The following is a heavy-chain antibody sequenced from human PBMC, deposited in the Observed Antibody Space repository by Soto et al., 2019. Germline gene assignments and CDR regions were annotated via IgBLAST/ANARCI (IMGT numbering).Heavy chain of an antibody. V-gene: IGHV4-34*02. Sequence: QVQLQQWGAGLLKPSETLSLTCAVYGGSFSDYYWSWIRQTPEKGPEWIGEVSHSGSTTYTPSLKYRVTIARDTSKNQFSLTLNSVTAADTAMYFCAREEPASRHHDYWGQGNLVTVSS. J-gene: IGHJ4*02. CDR2: VSHSGST. CDR3: AREEPASRHHDY. D-gene: IGHD1-26*01. CDR1: GGSFSDYY.